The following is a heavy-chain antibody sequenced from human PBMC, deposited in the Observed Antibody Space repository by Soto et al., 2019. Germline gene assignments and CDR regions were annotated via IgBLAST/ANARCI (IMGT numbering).Heavy chain of an antibody. D-gene: IGHD3-10*01. V-gene: IGHV4-59*01. CDR2: IYYSGST. Sequence: SETLSLTCTVSGGSISSYYWSWIRQPPGKGLEWIGYIYYSGSTNYNPSLKSRVTISVDTSKNQFSLKLSSVTAADTAVYYCAGGGSGSYYKKWFGPWGQGTLVTVCS. CDR3: AGGGSGSYYKKWFGP. CDR1: GGSISSYY. J-gene: IGHJ5*02.